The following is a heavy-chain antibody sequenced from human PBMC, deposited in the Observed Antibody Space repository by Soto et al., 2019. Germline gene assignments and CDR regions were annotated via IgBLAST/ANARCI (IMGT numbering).Heavy chain of an antibody. CDR1: GFTFSDYY. CDR3: ARDTAFIASGLFDP. J-gene: IGHJ5*02. Sequence: QVQLVESGGGLVKPGGSLRLSCAASGFTFSDYYMSWIRQAPGKGLEWVSHISDSASTIYYADSVKGRFIISRDNAKNSLYLHMNSLRVEDTAVYYCARDTAFIASGLFDPWGQGTLVTVSS. V-gene: IGHV3-11*01. D-gene: IGHD3-22*01. CDR2: ISDSASTI.